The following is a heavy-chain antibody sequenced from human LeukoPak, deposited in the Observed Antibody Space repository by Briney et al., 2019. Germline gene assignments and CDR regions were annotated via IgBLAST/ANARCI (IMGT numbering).Heavy chain of an antibody. CDR3: ARGGQPLLGNWFDP. CDR1: GGSISSGDYY. V-gene: IGHV4-30-4*01. D-gene: IGHD2-21*02. Sequence: PSETLSLTCTVSGGSISSGDYYWSWIRQPPGKGLEWIGYIYYSGSTYYNPSLKSRVTISVDTSKNQFSLKLSSVTAADTAVYYCARGGQPLLGNWFDPWGRGTLVTVSS. CDR2: IYYSGST. J-gene: IGHJ5*02.